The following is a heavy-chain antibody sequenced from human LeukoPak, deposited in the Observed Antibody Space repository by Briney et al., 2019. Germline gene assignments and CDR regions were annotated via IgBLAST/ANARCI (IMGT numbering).Heavy chain of an antibody. CDR1: GFTFSNYW. CDR3: ATYSSLNRREFQY. V-gene: IGHV3-7*01. Sequence: GGSLRLSCEGSGFTFSNYWMGWVRQAPGKGLQWVANIKTDGSEKYYVDSVKGRFTISRDNAKNSLYLQMNSLRAEDTAVYYYATYSSLNRREFQYWGQGTLLTVSS. D-gene: IGHD3-22*01. J-gene: IGHJ1*01. CDR2: IKTDGSEK.